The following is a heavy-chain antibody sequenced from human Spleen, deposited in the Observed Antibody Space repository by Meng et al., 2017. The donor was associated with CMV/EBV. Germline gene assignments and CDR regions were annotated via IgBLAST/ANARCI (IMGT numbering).Heavy chain of an antibody. J-gene: IGHJ4*02. Sequence: GSTFSNYYMSWVQQAPGKGLAWMGLVDTEDGQMICAEKFQGRVTVAADTSTDSAYMELRRLRSEDAAVYYCASSRSEVWDYFHYWGQGTLVTVSS. CDR3: ASSRSEVWDYFHY. D-gene: IGHD4-17*01. CDR2: VDTEDGQM. V-gene: IGHV1-69-2*01. CDR1: GSTFSNYY.